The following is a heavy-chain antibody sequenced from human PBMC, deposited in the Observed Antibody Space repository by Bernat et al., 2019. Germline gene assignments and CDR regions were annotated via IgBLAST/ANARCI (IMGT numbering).Heavy chain of an antibody. CDR3: VSRWYADFQN. J-gene: IGHJ1*01. D-gene: IGHD5-24*01. CDR2: IKSKTDGGTK. V-gene: IGHV3-15*07. Sequence: EVQLVESGGGLVEPGGSLRLSCAASGFSFSDAWMHWVRQAPGKGLEWVALIKSKTDGGTKDYAAPVEGRFTVSRDDSKNTLYLQMNSLKTEDTAVYYCVSRWYADFQNWGQGTLVAVSS. CDR1: GFSFSDAW.